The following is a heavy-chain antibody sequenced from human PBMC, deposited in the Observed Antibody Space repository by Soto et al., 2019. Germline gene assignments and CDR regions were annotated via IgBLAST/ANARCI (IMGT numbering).Heavy chain of an antibody. CDR1: GYSISSSNW. CDR2: IYYSGTT. D-gene: IGHD1-26*01. Sequence: QVQLQESGPGLVKPSDTLSLTCAVSGYSISSSNWWGWIRQPPGKGLEWIGYIYYSGTTYYNPSLKSRVAMSVDTSKNQFYLKLTSVTAVDTAVYYCARREIQGPIDYWGQGTLVTVSS. CDR3: ARREIQGPIDY. V-gene: IGHV4-28*01. J-gene: IGHJ4*02.